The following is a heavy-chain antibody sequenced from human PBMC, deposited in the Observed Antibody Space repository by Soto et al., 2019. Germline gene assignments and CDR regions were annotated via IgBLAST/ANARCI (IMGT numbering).Heavy chain of an antibody. J-gene: IGHJ6*03. CDR1: GFTFSDYY. CDR3: ARDVLRFLEWFGRGYYYYYMDV. V-gene: IGHV3-11*01. D-gene: IGHD3-3*01. CDR2: ISSSGSTI. Sequence: GGSLRLSCAASGFTFSDYYMSWIRQAPGKGLEWVSYISSSGSTIYYADSVKGRFTISRDNAKNSLYLQMNSLRAEDTAVYYCARDVLRFLEWFGRGYYYYYMDVWGKGTTVTVSS.